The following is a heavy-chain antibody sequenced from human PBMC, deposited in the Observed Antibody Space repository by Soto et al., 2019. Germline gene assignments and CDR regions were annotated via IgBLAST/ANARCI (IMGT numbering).Heavy chain of an antibody. CDR3: ASSVVVTAQPHDAFDI. D-gene: IGHD2-21*02. Sequence: SVKVSCKASGGTFSSYAISWVRQAPGQGLEWMGGIIPIFGTANYAQKFQGRVTITADESTSTAYMELSSLRSEDTAVYYCASSVVVTAQPHDAFDIWGQGTMVTVSS. J-gene: IGHJ3*02. CDR1: GGTFSSYA. CDR2: IIPIFGTA. V-gene: IGHV1-69*13.